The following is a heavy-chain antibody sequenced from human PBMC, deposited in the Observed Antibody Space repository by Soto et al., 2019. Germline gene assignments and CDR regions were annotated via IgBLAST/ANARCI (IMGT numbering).Heavy chain of an antibody. D-gene: IGHD5-12*01. CDR2: INHSGST. Sequence: QVQLQQWGAGLLKPSETLSLTCAVYGGSFSGYYWSWIRQPPGKGLEWVGEINHSGSTNYNPSLKRRVTISVDTCKTQFSLKLSSVTAADTAVYYCAEGAYSGYQTDYWGQGTLVTVSS. V-gene: IGHV4-34*01. CDR1: GGSFSGYY. CDR3: AEGAYSGYQTDY. J-gene: IGHJ4*02.